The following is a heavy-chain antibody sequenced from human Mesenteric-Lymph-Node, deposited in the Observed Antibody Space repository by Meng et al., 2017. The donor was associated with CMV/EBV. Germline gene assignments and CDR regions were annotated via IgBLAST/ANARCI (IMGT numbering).Heavy chain of an antibody. Sequence: GGSLRLSCAASGFTFSSYGMHWVRQAPGKGLERVAFIRYDGSNKYYADSVKGRFTISRDNSKNTLYLQMNSLRAEDTAVYYCAKDAPKDYDFWSGLYSEWGQGTLVTVSS. D-gene: IGHD3-3*01. CDR3: AKDAPKDYDFWSGLYSE. CDR2: IRYDGSNK. CDR1: GFTFSSYG. V-gene: IGHV3-30*02. J-gene: IGHJ4*02.